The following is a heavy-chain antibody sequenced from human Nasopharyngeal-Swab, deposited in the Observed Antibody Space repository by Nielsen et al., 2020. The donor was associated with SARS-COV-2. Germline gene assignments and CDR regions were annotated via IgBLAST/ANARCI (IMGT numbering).Heavy chain of an antibody. D-gene: IGHD4-17*01. CDR2: INHSGST. Sequence: SETLSLTCTVSGGSISSYYWSWIRQPPGKGLEWIGEINHSGSTNYNPSLKSRVTISVDTSKNQFSLKLSSVTAADTAVYYCARGLRGVTTYYYYYYMDVWGKGTTVTVSS. CDR1: GGSISSYY. V-gene: IGHV4-34*01. CDR3: ARGLRGVTTYYYYYYMDV. J-gene: IGHJ6*03.